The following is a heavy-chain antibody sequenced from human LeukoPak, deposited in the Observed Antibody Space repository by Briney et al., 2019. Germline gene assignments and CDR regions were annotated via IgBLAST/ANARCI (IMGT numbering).Heavy chain of an antibody. V-gene: IGHV1-69*13. CDR1: GGTFSSYA. D-gene: IGHD6-13*01. CDR2: IIPIFGTA. CDR3: ARADAVAAASAFDY. J-gene: IGHJ4*02. Sequence: ASVKVSCKASGGTFSSYAISWVRQAPGQGLEWMGGIIPIFGTANYAQKFQGRVTITADESTSTAYMELSSLRSEDTAVYYCARADAVAAASAFDYWGQGTLVTVSS.